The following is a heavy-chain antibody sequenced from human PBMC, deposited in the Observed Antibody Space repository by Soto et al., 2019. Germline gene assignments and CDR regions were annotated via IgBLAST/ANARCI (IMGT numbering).Heavy chain of an antibody. J-gene: IGHJ6*03. CDR1: GGASSRYY. V-gene: IGHV4-59*01. CDR2: IYYSGST. Sequence: SETLSLTGTVAGGASSRYYWSCLRQPPGKGLEWSGYIYYSGSTNYNPSLKRRVTISVATSKNQFSLKLSSVTAADTAVYYCASGPYDFWSGYPHYYYYMDVWGKGTTVTVSS. D-gene: IGHD3-3*01. CDR3: ASGPYDFWSGYPHYYYYMDV.